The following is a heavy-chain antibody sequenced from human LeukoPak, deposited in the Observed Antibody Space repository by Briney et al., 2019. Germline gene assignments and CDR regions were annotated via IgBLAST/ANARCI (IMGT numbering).Heavy chain of an antibody. J-gene: IGHJ3*01. CDR2: IYPDDSDT. CDR1: GYRFNAYW. D-gene: IGHD3-22*01. CDR3: ARPNITSYYDSRGYDAFDV. V-gene: IGHV5-51*01. Sequence: GESLKISCKGSGYRFNAYWIARVRQMPGKGLEWMGIIYPDDSDTRYSPSFQGQVTISADKSVRTAYLQWSSLKASDTAMYYCARPNITSYYDSRGYDAFDVWGQGTMVTVSS.